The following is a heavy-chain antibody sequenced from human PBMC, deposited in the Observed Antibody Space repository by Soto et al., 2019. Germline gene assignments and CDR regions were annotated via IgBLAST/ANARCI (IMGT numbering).Heavy chain of an antibody. V-gene: IGHV1-18*01. CDR3: ARGFSGSYFHLFDY. Sequence: QVQLVQSGAEVKKPGATVKVSCKASGYTFTSYGISWVRQAPGQGLEWTGWISAYNGNTNYAQKLQGRVTMTTDTSTSRADMELRSLRSDDTAVYYCARGFSGSYFHLFDYWGQGTLVTVSS. J-gene: IGHJ4*02. CDR2: ISAYNGNT. D-gene: IGHD1-26*01. CDR1: GYTFTSYG.